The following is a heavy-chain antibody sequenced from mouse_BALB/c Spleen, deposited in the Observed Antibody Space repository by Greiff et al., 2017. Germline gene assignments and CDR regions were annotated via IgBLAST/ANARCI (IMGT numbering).Heavy chain of an antibody. CDR2: ISSGSSTI. CDR3: ARSDHYYGSSLYSMDY. V-gene: IGHV5-17*02. D-gene: IGHD1-1*01. CDR1: GFTFSSFG. J-gene: IGHJ4*01. Sequence: EVQVVESGGGLVQPGGSRKLSCAASGFTFSSFGMHWVRQAPEKGLEWVAYISSGSSTIYYADTVKDRFTISRDNPKNTLFLQMTSLRSEDTAMYYCARSDHYYGSSLYSMDYWGQGTSVTVSS.